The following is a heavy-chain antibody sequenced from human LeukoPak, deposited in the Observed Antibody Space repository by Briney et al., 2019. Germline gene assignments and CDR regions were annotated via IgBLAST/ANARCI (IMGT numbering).Heavy chain of an antibody. CDR2: INPNSGGT. Sequence: ASVKVSCKASGYTFTGYYMHWVRQAPGQGREWMGRINPNSGGTNYAQKFQGRVTMTRDTSISTAYMELSRLRSDDTAVYYCARVPRTTVTTTDYWGQGTLVTVSS. CDR1: GYTFTGYY. D-gene: IGHD4-17*01. CDR3: ARVPRTTVTTTDY. V-gene: IGHV1-2*06. J-gene: IGHJ4*02.